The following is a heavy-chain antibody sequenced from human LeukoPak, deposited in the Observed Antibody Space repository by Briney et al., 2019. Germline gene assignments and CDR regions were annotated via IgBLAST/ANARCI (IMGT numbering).Heavy chain of an antibody. D-gene: IGHD1-14*01. CDR3: ARTPGITNWFDP. J-gene: IGHJ5*02. Sequence: ASVKLSCKASGYTFTSYGISWVRQAPGQGLEWMGWISAYNGNTNYAQKLQGRVTMTTDTSTSTAYMGLRSLRSDDTAVYYCARTPGITNWFDPWGQGTLVTVSS. V-gene: IGHV1-18*01. CDR1: GYTFTSYG. CDR2: ISAYNGNT.